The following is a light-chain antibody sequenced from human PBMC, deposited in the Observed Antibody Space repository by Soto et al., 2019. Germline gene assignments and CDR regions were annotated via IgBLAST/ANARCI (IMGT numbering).Light chain of an antibody. CDR1: QSVGTF. Sequence: EIVLTQSPATLSLSPGDRATLSCSASQSVGTFLAWYQQKLGQAPRLLIYDASNRATGIPAMFSGSGSGTDFTLTISSLEPEDSAVYYCQQRNTAPQWTFGQGTKGESK. V-gene: IGKV3-11*01. J-gene: IGKJ1*01. CDR2: DAS. CDR3: QQRNTAPQWT.